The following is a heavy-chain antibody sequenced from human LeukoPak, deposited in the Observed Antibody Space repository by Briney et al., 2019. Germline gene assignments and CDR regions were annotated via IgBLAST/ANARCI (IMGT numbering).Heavy chain of an antibody. CDR1: GYSISSGYY. CDR3: ARVGLSSRGYYYYMDV. Sequence: SETLSLTCAVSGYSISSGYYWGWIRQPPGKGLEWIGSIYHSGSTYYNPSLKSRVTISVDTSKNQFSLKLTSVTAADTAVYYCARVGLSSRGYYYYMDVWGRGTTVTVSS. D-gene: IGHD2-2*01. V-gene: IGHV4-38-2*01. CDR2: IYHSGST. J-gene: IGHJ6*03.